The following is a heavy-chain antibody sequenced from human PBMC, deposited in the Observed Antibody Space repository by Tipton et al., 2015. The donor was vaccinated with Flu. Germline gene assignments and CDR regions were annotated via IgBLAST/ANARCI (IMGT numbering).Heavy chain of an antibody. CDR2: MYSSGSA. J-gene: IGHJ4*02. CDR3: ARSASWYEPLDY. Sequence: LRLSCTVSGGSISGNYWSWVRQPAGKGLEWIGRMYSSGSANYNPSLKSRVSMSLGPSDNQFSLNLRSVTATDTAIYYCARSASWYEPLDYWGQGILVTVSS. D-gene: IGHD6-13*01. CDR1: GGSISGNY. V-gene: IGHV4-4*07.